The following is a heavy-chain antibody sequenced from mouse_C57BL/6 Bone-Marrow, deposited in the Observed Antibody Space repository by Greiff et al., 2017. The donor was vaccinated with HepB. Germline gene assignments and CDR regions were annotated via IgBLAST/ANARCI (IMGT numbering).Heavy chain of an antibody. CDR2: ISDGGSYT. V-gene: IGHV5-4*01. J-gene: IGHJ1*03. D-gene: IGHD1-1*01. CDR3: ARDRGYYYVSSYWYFDV. CDR1: GFTFSSYA. Sequence: EVKLVESGGGLVKPGGSLKLSCAASGFTFSSYAMSWVRQTPEKRLEWVATISDGGSYTYYPDNVKGRFTISRDNAKNNLYLQMRHLKSEDTAMYYCARDRGYYYVSSYWYFDVWGTGTTVTVSS.